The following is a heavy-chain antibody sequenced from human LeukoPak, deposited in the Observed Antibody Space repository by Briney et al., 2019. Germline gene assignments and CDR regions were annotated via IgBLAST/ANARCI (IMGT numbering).Heavy chain of an antibody. V-gene: IGHV3-30*04. CDR2: ISYDGSNI. D-gene: IGHD6-13*01. CDR1: GFTFSSYA. Sequence: QAGGSLRLSCAASGFTFSSYAMHWARQTPGKGLEWVALISYDGSNIYYADSVKGRFTISRDNSKNTQYLQMNSLRVEDTALYYCARDPDSSGWYRFDYWGQGTLVTVSS. CDR3: ARDPDSSGWYRFDY. J-gene: IGHJ4*02.